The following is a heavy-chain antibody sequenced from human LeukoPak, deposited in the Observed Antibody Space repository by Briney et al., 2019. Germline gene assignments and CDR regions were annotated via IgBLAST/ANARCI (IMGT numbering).Heavy chain of an antibody. V-gene: IGHV4-59*01. CDR2: IYYSGST. CDR1: GGSISSYY. CDR3: ARATRYYYDSSGYHPFDY. J-gene: IGHJ4*02. D-gene: IGHD3-22*01. Sequence: SETLSLTCTVSGGSISSYYWSWIRQPPGKGLEWIGYIYYSGSTNYNPSLKSRVTVSVDTSKNQFSLKLSSVTAADTAVYYCARATRYYYDSSGYHPFDYWGQGTLVTVSS.